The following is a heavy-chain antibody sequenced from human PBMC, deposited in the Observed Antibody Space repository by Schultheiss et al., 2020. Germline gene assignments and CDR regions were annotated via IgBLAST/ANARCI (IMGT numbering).Heavy chain of an antibody. J-gene: IGHJ4*02. V-gene: IGHV3-21*05. D-gene: IGHD3-3*01. CDR3: ARDLAIFGVVIIRVGFDY. CDR2: ISSSSSYI. CDR1: GFTFSSYG. Sequence: GSLRLSCAASGFTFSSYGMHWVRQAPGKGLEWVSYISSSSSYIYYADSVKGRFTISRDNAKNSLYLQMNSLRVEDTAVYYCARDLAIFGVVIIRVGFDYWGQGTLVTVSS.